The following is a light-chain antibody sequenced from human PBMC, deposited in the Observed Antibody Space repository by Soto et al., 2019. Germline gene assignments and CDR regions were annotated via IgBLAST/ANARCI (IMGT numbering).Light chain of an antibody. Sequence: EIVMTQSPATLSVSPGERATLSCRASRSLSSNLAWYQQKPGQAPRLLIYGASTRATGIPARFSGSGSGTEFTLTISSLPSEDFAVYYCQQYNNWPRTFGQGTKMEIK. CDR2: GAS. J-gene: IGKJ1*01. V-gene: IGKV3-15*01. CDR1: RSLSSN. CDR3: QQYNNWPRT.